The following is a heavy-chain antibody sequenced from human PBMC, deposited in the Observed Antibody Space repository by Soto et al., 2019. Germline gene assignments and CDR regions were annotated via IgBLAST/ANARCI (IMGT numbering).Heavy chain of an antibody. D-gene: IGHD6-13*01. CDR2: IIPIFGTA. CDR1: GGTFRSYS. V-gene: IGHV1-69*13. Sequence: WASVKVSCKASGGTFRSYSISWVRQAPGQGLEWMGGIIPIFGTANYAQMFQGGVTITADESTSTAYMELSSLRSEDTALYYCAIEDSSPTFRHWGQGTLVTVSS. CDR3: AIEDSSPTFRH. J-gene: IGHJ1*01.